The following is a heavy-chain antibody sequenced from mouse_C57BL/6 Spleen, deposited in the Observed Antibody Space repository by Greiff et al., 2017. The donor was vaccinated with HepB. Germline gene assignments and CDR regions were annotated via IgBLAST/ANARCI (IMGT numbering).Heavy chain of an antibody. CDR3: ARDHYGYYAMDY. Sequence: EVHLVESGGGLVKPGGSLKLSCAASGFTFSSYAMSWVRQTPEKRLEWVATISDGGSYTYYPDNVKGRFTISRDNAKNNLYLQMSHLKSEDTAMYYCARDHYGYYAMDYWGQGTSVTVSS. CDR1: GFTFSSYA. V-gene: IGHV5-4*01. CDR2: ISDGGSYT. D-gene: IGHD1-1*02. J-gene: IGHJ4*01.